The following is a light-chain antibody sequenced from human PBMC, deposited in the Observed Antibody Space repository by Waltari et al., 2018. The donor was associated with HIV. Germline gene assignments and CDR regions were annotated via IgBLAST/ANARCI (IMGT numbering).Light chain of an antibody. CDR2: DAS. CDR1: QSVTSNY. J-gene: IGKJ2*01. V-gene: IGKV3-20*01. CDR3: QQYANSPPMST. Sequence: LVLTQSPGTLSLSPGERATLSCRASQSVTSNYLAWYQHKPGRAPRLLIYDASTRATGIPDRFSGSGSVTDFTLIISRLEPEDFAVYYCQQYANSPPMSTFGQGTKLEIK.